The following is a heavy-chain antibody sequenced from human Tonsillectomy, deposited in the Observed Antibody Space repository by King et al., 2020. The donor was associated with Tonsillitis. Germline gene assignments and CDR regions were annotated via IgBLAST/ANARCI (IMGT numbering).Heavy chain of an antibody. J-gene: IGHJ4*02. V-gene: IGHV4-38-2*01. CDR1: GYSISSGYY. CDR3: ARGYSGYGFDS. Sequence: QLQESGPGLVKPSETLSLTCAVSGYSISSGYYWGWIRQPPGKGLEWIGSIYHSGSTYYNPSLKSRVTISVDTSKNQFSLKLSSVTAADTAVYYCARGYSGYGFDSWGQGTLVTVSS. CDR2: IYHSGST. D-gene: IGHD5-12*01.